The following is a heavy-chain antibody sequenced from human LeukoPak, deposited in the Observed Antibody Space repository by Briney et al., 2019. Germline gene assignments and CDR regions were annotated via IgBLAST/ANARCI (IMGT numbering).Heavy chain of an antibody. CDR2: IYHSGST. J-gene: IGHJ4*02. D-gene: IGHD3-16*01. CDR3: ARRGSFASPDTL. CDR1: GYSISSGYY. Sequence: SETLSLTCTVSGYSISSGYYWGWIRQPPGKGLEWIGSIYHSGSTYYNPSLKSRVTISVDMSKNQFSLKLSPVTAADTAVYYCARRGSFASPDTLWGQGTLVTVSS. V-gene: IGHV4-38-2*02.